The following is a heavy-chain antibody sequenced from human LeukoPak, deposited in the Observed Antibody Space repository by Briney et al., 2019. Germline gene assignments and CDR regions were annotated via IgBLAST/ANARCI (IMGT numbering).Heavy chain of an antibody. V-gene: IGHV3-7*01. D-gene: IGHD2-2*01. J-gene: IGHJ4*02. CDR1: GFTFSSHW. CDR3: ARRGYQLLPDY. Sequence: PGGSLRLSCAASGFTFSSHWMSWVRQAPGKGLEWVANIKQDGSEKYYVDSVKGRFTISRDNAKNSLYLQMNSLRAEDTAVYYCARRGYQLLPDYWGQGTLVIVSS. CDR2: IKQDGSEK.